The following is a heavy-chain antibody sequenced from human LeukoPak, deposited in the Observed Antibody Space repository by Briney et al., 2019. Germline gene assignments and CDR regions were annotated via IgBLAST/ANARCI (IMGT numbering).Heavy chain of an antibody. CDR2: ISGSGGST. V-gene: IGHV3-23*01. J-gene: IGHJ3*02. Sequence: GGSLRLSCAASGFTFSSYAMSWVRQAPGKGLEWVSAISGSGGSTHYADSVKGRFTISRDNSKNTLYLQMNSLRAEDTAVYYCAKATIFGVGKDAFDIWGQGTMVTVSS. D-gene: IGHD3-3*01. CDR1: GFTFSSYA. CDR3: AKATIFGVGKDAFDI.